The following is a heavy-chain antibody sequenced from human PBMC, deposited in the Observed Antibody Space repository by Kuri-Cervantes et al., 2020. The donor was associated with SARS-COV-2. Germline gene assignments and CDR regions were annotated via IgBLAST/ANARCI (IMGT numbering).Heavy chain of an antibody. V-gene: IGHV3-48*03. Sequence: GESLKISCAASGFTFSSYEMNWVRQAPGKGLEWVSYISSSGSTIYHADSVKGRFTISRDNAKNSLYLQMNSLRAEDTAVYYCARVDPPLIDSSGLTGIHYWGQGTLVTVSS. J-gene: IGHJ4*02. D-gene: IGHD6-19*01. CDR3: ARVDPPLIDSSGLTGIHY. CDR1: GFTFSSYE. CDR2: ISSSGSTI.